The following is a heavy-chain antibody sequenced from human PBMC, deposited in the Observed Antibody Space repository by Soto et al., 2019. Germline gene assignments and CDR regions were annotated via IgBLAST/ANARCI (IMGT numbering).Heavy chain of an antibody. Sequence: QLQLQESGPGLVKLSETLSLTCTVSGGSISTSSYSWSWIRQPPGKGLELIGTFYYSGSTYYNTSLKSRVTISVDTSKNQSSLQLSSVTAADAAVYSCVRLCPTNYYGSGIGWFDSWGQGTLVTVSS. CDR1: GGSISTSSYS. CDR2: FYYSGST. V-gene: IGHV4-39*01. J-gene: IGHJ5*01. CDR3: VRLCPTNYYGSGIGWFDS. D-gene: IGHD3-10*01.